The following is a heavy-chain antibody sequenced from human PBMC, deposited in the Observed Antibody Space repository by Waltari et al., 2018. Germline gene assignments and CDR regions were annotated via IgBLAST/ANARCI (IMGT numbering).Heavy chain of an antibody. CDR3: AKDGEATVASTIYYYYMDV. CDR1: GFSFFRYG. V-gene: IGHV3-30*18. Sequence: QVQVVESGGGVVQPGGSLRLSCAASGFSFFRYGVHWVRQAPGKWLEWVAYISFDGSNKYYADSVKGRFTISRDNSKNTVYLQMNSLGAEDTAVYYCAKDGEATVASTIYYYYMDVWGKGTTVTFS. J-gene: IGHJ6*03. CDR2: ISFDGSNK. D-gene: IGHD2-2*01.